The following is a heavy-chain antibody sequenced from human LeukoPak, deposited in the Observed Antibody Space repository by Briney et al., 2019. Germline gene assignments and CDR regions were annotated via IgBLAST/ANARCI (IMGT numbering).Heavy chain of an antibody. CDR3: ARDALDYGDYVFDY. V-gene: IGHV3-33*08. Sequence: GGSLRLSCAASGFTFSSYAMHWVRQAPGKGLEWVAVIWYDGSNEYYADSVKGRFTISRDNSKNTLYLQMNSLRAEDTAVYYCARDALDYGDYVFDYWGQGTLVTVSS. D-gene: IGHD4-17*01. CDR2: IWYDGSNE. CDR1: GFTFSSYA. J-gene: IGHJ4*02.